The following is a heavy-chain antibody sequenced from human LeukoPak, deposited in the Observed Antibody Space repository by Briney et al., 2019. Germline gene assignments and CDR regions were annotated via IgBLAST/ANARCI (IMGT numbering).Heavy chain of an antibody. Sequence: GGSLRLSCAASGFTLSNSWMFWVRQAPGKGLVWVSDINNDGSRTSYADSVKGRFAISRDGAKNTLFLQMNSLRAEDTAVYYCARGGLPGGFDYWGQGTLVTVSS. CDR3: ARGGLPGGFDY. V-gene: IGHV3-74*01. J-gene: IGHJ4*02. D-gene: IGHD7-27*01. CDR2: INNDGSRT. CDR1: GFTLSNSW.